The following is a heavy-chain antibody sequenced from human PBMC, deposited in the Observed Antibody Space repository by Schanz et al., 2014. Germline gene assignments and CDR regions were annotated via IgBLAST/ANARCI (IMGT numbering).Heavy chain of an antibody. J-gene: IGHJ4*02. CDR1: GFSVSNTY. V-gene: IGHV3-53*01. CDR2: IYSGGST. CDR3: ARYYETSYYPLYYCDY. D-gene: IGHD3-22*01. Sequence: EVQLAESGGGLIQPGGSLRLSCAVSGFSVSNTYMHWVRQPPGKGLEWVSVIYSGGSTYYADSVKGRFTISRDNSKNTLYLQMNSLRAEDTAVYYCARYYETSYYPLYYCDYWGQGTLVTVSS.